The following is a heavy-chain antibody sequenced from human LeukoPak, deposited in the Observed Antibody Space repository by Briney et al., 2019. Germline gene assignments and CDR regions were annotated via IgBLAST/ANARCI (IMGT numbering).Heavy chain of an antibody. D-gene: IGHD6-19*01. CDR3: AKDYSSGWSYFDH. V-gene: IGHV3-30*02. CDR1: GFTFINYG. Sequence: GGSLRLSCAASGFTFINYGMHWVRQAPGEGLEWVAFIRFDGSDEYYADSVKGRFFISRDNSKNTVHLQMNSLRAEDTALYYCAKDYSSGWSYFDHWGLGTLVTVSS. J-gene: IGHJ5*02. CDR2: IRFDGSDE.